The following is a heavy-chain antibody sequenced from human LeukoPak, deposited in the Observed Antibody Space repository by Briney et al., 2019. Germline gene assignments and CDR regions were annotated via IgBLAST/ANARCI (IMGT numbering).Heavy chain of an antibody. J-gene: IGHJ4*02. CDR3: LGALAPTVGQNNLDY. Sequence: PGGSLRLSCTASGFSFSDYPMSWVRQAPRMGLEWLAFITAKAYGETADYAASVSGRFTVLRDDSSSVAYLQMIFLRTDDTGVYYCLGALAPTVGQNNLDYSGQGTMVTVSS. V-gene: IGHV3-49*04. D-gene: IGHD1-26*01. CDR2: ITAKAYGETA. CDR1: GFSFSDYP.